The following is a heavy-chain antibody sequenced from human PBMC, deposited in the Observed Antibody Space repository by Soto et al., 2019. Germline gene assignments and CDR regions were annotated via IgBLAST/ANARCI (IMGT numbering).Heavy chain of an antibody. CDR3: TTVPDCRGGSCYVRNY. CDR1: GFTFRNAW. J-gene: IGHJ4*02. D-gene: IGHD2-15*01. Sequence: EVQLVESGGGLVKPGGFLRLSCSASGFTFRNAWMSLVRQGPGKGLEWVGRFKSKTDGGKTDHAGPVKGRFTISRDDSKNTLYLQMNSLKTEDTAVYYCTTVPDCRGGSCYVRNYWGQGTLVTVSS. CDR2: FKSKTDGGKT. V-gene: IGHV3-15*01.